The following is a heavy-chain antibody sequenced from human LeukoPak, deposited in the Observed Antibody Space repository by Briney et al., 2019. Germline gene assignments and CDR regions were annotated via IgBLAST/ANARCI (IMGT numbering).Heavy chain of an antibody. J-gene: IGHJ4*02. CDR1: GFTFSSYA. V-gene: IGHV3-23*01. CDR3: AKHSGYSYGYSEN. CDR2: ISGSGGST. Sequence: GGSLRLSCAASGFTFSSYAMSWVRQAPGKGLEWVSAISGSGGSTYYADTVKGRFTISRDNSKNTLYLQMNSLRAEDTAVYYCAKHSGYSYGYSENWGQGTLVTVSS. D-gene: IGHD5-18*01.